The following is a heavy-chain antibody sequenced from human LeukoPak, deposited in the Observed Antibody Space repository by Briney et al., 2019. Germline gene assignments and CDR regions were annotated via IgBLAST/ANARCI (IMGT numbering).Heavy chain of an antibody. Sequence: GGSLRLSCAASGFTVSSNYMSWVRQAPGKGLEWVSVIYSGGSTYYADSVKGRFTISRDNSKNTLYLQMNSLRAEDTAVYYCASRSGYSRFDYWGQGTLVTVSS. CDR3: ASRSGYSRFDY. CDR1: GFTVSSNY. D-gene: IGHD3-22*01. J-gene: IGHJ4*02. CDR2: IYSGGST. V-gene: IGHV3-53*01.